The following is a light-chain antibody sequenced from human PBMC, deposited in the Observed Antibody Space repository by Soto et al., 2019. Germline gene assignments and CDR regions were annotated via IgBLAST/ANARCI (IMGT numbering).Light chain of an antibody. Sequence: EVVMTQSPDTLSVSPGERATLSCRASQSVTSNYLAWYQQKRGQAPRLLIYGASSRATGTPDRFSGSGSGTDFTLTINRLEPEDFALYYCQQYGSSPPTFGQGTKVDIK. CDR2: GAS. J-gene: IGKJ1*01. CDR1: QSVTSNY. CDR3: QQYGSSPPT. V-gene: IGKV3-20*01.